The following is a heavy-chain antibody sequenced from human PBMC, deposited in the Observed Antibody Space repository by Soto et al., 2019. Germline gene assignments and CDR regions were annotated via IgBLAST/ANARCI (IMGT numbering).Heavy chain of an antibody. CDR1: GFTFSDYY. CDR2: ISSSGSTI. Sequence: PGGSLRLSCAASGFTFSDYYMSWIRQAPGKGLEWVSYISSSGSTIYYADSVKGRFTISRDNAKNSLYLQMNSLRAEDTAVYYCARAHTTWITNGEYFQHWGHGTLVTVSS. D-gene: IGHD5-12*01. V-gene: IGHV3-11*01. J-gene: IGHJ1*01. CDR3: ARAHTTWITNGEYFQH.